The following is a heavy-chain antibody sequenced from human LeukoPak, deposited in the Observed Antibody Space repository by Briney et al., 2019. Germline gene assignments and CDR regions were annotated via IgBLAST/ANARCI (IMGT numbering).Heavy chain of an antibody. J-gene: IGHJ5*02. CDR1: GGSISSGGYY. CDR3: ARDEVTAGRPAGFDP. D-gene: IGHD6-6*01. V-gene: IGHV4-31*03. CDR2: IYNSGST. Sequence: SQTLSLTCSVSGGSISSGGYYWTWIRQRPGKGLEWIGYIYNSGSTYYNPSLKSRVTISVDTSRNQFSLKLSSVTAADTAVYYCARDEVTAGRPAGFDPWGQGTLVTVSS.